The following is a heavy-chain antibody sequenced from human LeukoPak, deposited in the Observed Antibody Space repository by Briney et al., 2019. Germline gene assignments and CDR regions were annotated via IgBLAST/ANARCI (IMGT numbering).Heavy chain of an antibody. CDR1: GGSFSGYY. Sequence: PSETLSLTCTVYGGSFSGYYWSWIRQPPGKGLEWIGEINHSGSTNYNPSLKSRVTISVDTSKNQFSLKLSSVTAADTAVYYCARAGYDDESYYYYMDVWGKGTTVTVSS. V-gene: IGHV4-34*01. J-gene: IGHJ6*03. CDR2: INHSGST. CDR3: ARAGYDDESYYYYMDV. D-gene: IGHD5-12*01.